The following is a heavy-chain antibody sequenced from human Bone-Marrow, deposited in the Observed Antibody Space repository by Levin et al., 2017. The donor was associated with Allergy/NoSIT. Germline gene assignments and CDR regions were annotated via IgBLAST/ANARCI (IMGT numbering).Heavy chain of an antibody. CDR3: ASDIVVRGSKAMDV. V-gene: IGHV7-4-1*02. CDR1: GYTFTNYA. D-gene: IGHD3-22*01. Sequence: ASVKVSYKASGYTFTNYAVNWLRQAPGQGPEWMGWISTNTGIPRYAQGFRGRFVFSLDTSANTANLQISSLKAEDTAIYYCASDIVVRGSKAMDVWGQGTTVTVSS. J-gene: IGHJ6*02. CDR2: ISTNTGIP.